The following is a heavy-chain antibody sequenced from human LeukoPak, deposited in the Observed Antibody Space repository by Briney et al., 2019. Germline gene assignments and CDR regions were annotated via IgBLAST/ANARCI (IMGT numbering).Heavy chain of an antibody. CDR1: GGTFSSYA. D-gene: IGHD6-6*01. Sequence: GASVKVSCKASGGTFSSYAISWVRQAPGQGLEWMGGIIPIFGTANYAQKFQGRVTITADESTSTAYMELSSLRSEDTAVYYCARGGSSSPDAFDIWGQGTMVTVSS. J-gene: IGHJ3*02. V-gene: IGHV1-69*13. CDR3: ARGGSSSPDAFDI. CDR2: IIPIFGTA.